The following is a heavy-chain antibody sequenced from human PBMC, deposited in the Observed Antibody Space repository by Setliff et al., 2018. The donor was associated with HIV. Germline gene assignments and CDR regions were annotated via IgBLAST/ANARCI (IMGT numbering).Heavy chain of an antibody. V-gene: IGHV1-18*01. CDR1: GYTFTSYG. D-gene: IGHD6-6*01. Sequence: ASVKVSCKASGYTFTSYGISWVRQAPGQGLEWMGWISTYNGNTNYAPKLQGGVTMTTDTSTSTAYMELRSLTSDDTAVYYCARSRYSSSSGDYWGQGTLVTVSS. CDR3: ARSRYSSSSGDY. CDR2: ISTYNGNT. J-gene: IGHJ4*02.